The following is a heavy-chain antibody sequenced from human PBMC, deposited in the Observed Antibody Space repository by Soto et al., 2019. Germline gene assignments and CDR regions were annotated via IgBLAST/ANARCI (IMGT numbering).Heavy chain of an antibody. CDR3: ARDTDDFGDNY. CDR2: IKHDGSEI. V-gene: IGHV3-7*01. D-gene: IGHD4-17*01. CDR1: GFTFSRYW. Sequence: EVQLVESGGGLVQPGGSLRLSCAASGFTFSRYWMSWVRQAPGKGLEWVANIKHDGSEIYSIDSVKGRFTISRDNAKDSLYLQMNSLRVEDTAVYYCARDTDDFGDNYWGQGTLVTVSS. J-gene: IGHJ4*02.